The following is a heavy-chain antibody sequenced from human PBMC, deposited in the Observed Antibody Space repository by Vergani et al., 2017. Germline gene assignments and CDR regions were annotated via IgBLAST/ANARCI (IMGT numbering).Heavy chain of an antibody. D-gene: IGHD3-22*01. Sequence: QVQLQESGPGLVKPSQTLSLTCTVSGGSISSGDYYWSWIRQPPGKGLEWIGYIYYSGSTYYNPSLKSRVTISVDTSKNQFSLKLSSVTSADTAVYYCAHYYDSSGYPFGGYEDAFDIWGQGTMVTVSS. J-gene: IGHJ3*02. V-gene: IGHV4-30-4*01. CDR2: IYYSGST. CDR1: GGSISSGDYY. CDR3: AHYYDSSGYPFGGYEDAFDI.